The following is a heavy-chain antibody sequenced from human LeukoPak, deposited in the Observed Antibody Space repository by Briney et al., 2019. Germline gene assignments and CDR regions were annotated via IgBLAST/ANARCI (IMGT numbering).Heavy chain of an antibody. D-gene: IGHD4-11*01. CDR3: ARRTYSNSFCDY. J-gene: IGHJ4*02. CDR2: ISGSGDSK. V-gene: IGHV3-11*01. CDR1: GFTFRDYY. Sequence: GGSLRLSCAASGFTFRDYYMNWIRQAPGKGLEWVSYISGSGDSKFYADSVKGRFTISRDNAKNSLYLQMNSLRAEDTAVYYCARRTYSNSFCDYWGEGTLVTVSS.